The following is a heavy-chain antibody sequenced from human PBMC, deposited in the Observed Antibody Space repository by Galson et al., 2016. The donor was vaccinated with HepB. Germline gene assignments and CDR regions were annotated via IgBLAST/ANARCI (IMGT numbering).Heavy chain of an antibody. J-gene: IGHJ4*02. CDR2: ISASGGTT. Sequence: SLRLSCAASGFTFRSYAMRWVRQAPGKGLEWVSGISASGGTTYYADSVKGRFTISRDNSKNTLYLQMNNLRDEDTAVYYCPRFRPSMDGFDYWGQGSLVTVSS. CDR1: GFTFRSYA. D-gene: IGHD3/OR15-3a*01. CDR3: PRFRPSMDGFDY. V-gene: IGHV3-23*01.